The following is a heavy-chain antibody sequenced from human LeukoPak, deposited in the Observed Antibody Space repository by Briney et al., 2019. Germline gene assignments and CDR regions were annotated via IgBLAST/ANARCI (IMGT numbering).Heavy chain of an antibody. CDR1: GFTFSSYG. V-gene: IGHV3-30*18. CDR3: AKDNGGGYGNDGFDI. J-gene: IGHJ3*02. CDR2: ISYDGSNQ. D-gene: IGHD3-16*01. Sequence: PGGSLRLSCAASGFTFSSYGMHWVRQAPGKGLEWVAVISYDGSNQYYADSVKGRFTISRDNSKNTLYLQMNSLRAEDTAAYYCAKDNGGGYGNDGFDIWGRGTMVTVSS.